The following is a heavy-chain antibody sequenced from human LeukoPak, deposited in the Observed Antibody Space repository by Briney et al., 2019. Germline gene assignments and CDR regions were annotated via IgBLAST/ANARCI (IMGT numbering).Heavy chain of an antibody. J-gene: IGHJ4*02. CDR2: IKHDAREK. CDR3: ARSAFPADY. V-gene: IGHV3-7*01. D-gene: IGHD2/OR15-2a*01. Sequence: GGSLRLSCAASGFTFSNAWMSWVRQAPGKGLEWVANIKHDAREKYYVDSVMGRFTISRDNAKNSVFLQMNSLRAEDTALYYCARSAFPADYWGQGILVTLSS. CDR1: GFTFSNAW.